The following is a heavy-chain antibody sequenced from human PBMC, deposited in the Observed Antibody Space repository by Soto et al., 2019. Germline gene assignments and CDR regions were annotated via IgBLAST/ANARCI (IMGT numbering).Heavy chain of an antibody. CDR2: ISYDGSNK. D-gene: IGHD2-2*01. Sequence: GGSLRLSCAASGFTFSSYAMHWVRQAPGKGLEWVAVISYDGSNKYYADSVKGRFTISRDNSKNTLYLQMNSLRAEDTAVYYCARVPHCSSTSCYEKGYYYYGMDVWGQGTTVTVSS. CDR1: GFTFSSYA. J-gene: IGHJ6*02. V-gene: IGHV3-30-3*01. CDR3: ARVPHCSSTSCYEKGYYYYGMDV.